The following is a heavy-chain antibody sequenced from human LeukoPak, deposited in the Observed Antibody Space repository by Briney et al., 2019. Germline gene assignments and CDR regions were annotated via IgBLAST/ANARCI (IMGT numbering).Heavy chain of an antibody. CDR1: GGSISSGGYS. Sequence: SETLSLTCAVSGGSISSGGYSWSWIRQPPGKGLEWIGYIYHSGSTYYNPSLKSRVTISVDRSKNQFSLKLSSVTAADTAVYYCARAIVFHWYSDLWGRGTLVTVSS. CDR3: ARAIVFHWYSDL. D-gene: IGHD3-16*02. V-gene: IGHV4-30-2*01. J-gene: IGHJ2*01. CDR2: IYHSGST.